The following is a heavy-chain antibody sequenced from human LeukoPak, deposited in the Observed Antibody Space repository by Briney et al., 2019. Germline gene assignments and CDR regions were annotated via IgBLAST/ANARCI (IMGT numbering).Heavy chain of an antibody. V-gene: IGHV3-30*18. J-gene: IGHJ4*02. CDR1: GFTFTSYG. CDR2: ISYDGSNK. Sequence: GGSLRLSCAASGFTFTSYGMHWVRQAPGKGLEWVAVISYDGSNKYYADSVKGRFTISRDNSMNTLYLQMNSLRAEDTAVYYCAKDPYISSWYYFDYWGQGTLVTVSS. D-gene: IGHD6-13*01. CDR3: AKDPYISSWYYFDY.